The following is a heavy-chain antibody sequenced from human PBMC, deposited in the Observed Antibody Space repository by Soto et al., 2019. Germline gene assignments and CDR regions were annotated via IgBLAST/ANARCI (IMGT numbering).Heavy chain of an antibody. J-gene: IGHJ3*01. CDR2: PYDVDGS. CDR1: GLTISGKKY. Sequence: DVQLVESGGGLIQPGESLRLSCAAFGLTISGKKYVAWVRQAPGKGLEWVSAPYDVDGSFYADSVTGRFTTSSDSSKTTVYLQMNDVRPDDTAVYYCATWHEREHAFDVWGQGTTVTISS. CDR3: ATWHEREHAFDV. D-gene: IGHD1-1*01. V-gene: IGHV3-53*01.